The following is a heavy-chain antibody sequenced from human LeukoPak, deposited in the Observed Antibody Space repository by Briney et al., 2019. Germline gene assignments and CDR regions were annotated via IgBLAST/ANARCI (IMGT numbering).Heavy chain of an antibody. D-gene: IGHD2-2*01. J-gene: IGHJ4*02. V-gene: IGHV3-30*02. Sequence: PGGSLRLSCAASRFTFSSYGMHWVRQAPGKGLEWVAFIRYDGSNKYYADSVKGRFTISRDNSKNTLYLQMNSLRAEDTAVYYCAKGPEYQLLWRGGADYWGQGNLVTVSS. CDR3: AKGPEYQLLWRGGADY. CDR2: IRYDGSNK. CDR1: RFTFSSYG.